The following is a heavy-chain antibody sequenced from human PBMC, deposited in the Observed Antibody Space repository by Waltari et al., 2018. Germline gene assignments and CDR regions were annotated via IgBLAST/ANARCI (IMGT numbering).Heavy chain of an antibody. V-gene: IGHV3-23*01. CDR2: IGGSGGRT. CDR3: AKAPIVVVPAAINWYFDL. Sequence: EVQLLESGGGLVQPGGSLRLSCAASGFTFSSYAMSWVRQAPGKGLEWVSAIGGSGGRTYYADSVKGRFTISRDNSKNTLYLQMNSLRAEDTAVYYCAKAPIVVVPAAINWYFDLWGRGTLVTVSS. D-gene: IGHD2-2*01. J-gene: IGHJ2*01. CDR1: GFTFSSYA.